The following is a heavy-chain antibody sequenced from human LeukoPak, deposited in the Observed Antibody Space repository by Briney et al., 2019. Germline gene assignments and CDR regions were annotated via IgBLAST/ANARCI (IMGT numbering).Heavy chain of an antibody. CDR1: GGSISSSSYY. CDR2: IYYSGST. J-gene: IGHJ3*02. D-gene: IGHD6-25*01. V-gene: IGHV4-39*07. Sequence: SETLSLTCTVSGGSISSSSYYWGWIRQPPGKGLEWIGSIYYSGSTYYNPSLKSRVTISVDTSKNQFSLKLSSVTAADTAVYYCASCKSSAASDAFDIWGQGTMVTVSS. CDR3: ASCKSSAASDAFDI.